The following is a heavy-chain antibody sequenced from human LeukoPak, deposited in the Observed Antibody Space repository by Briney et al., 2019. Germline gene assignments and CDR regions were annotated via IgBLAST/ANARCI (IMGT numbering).Heavy chain of an antibody. Sequence: GGSRRLSCAASGFTFSSYGMHWVRQAPGKGLEWVAVISYDGSNKYYADSVKGRFTISRDNSKNTLYLQMNSLRAEDTAVYYCAKDASIEQLVPGTFDYWGQGTLVTVSS. CDR1: GFTFSSYG. CDR3: AKDASIEQLVPGTFDY. J-gene: IGHJ4*02. V-gene: IGHV3-30*18. D-gene: IGHD6-6*01. CDR2: ISYDGSNK.